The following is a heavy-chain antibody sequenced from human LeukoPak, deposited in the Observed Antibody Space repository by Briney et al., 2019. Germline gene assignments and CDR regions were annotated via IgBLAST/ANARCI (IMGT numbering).Heavy chain of an antibody. CDR3: AKGYFLVATNVEYYFDY. V-gene: IGHV3-30*02. CDR2: IRYDGSNT. D-gene: IGHD1-26*01. Sequence: GGSLRLSCAASGFTFSHYGMHWVRQAPGKGLEWVAFIRYDGSNTYYADSVKGRFTISRDNSKNTLYLQMNSLRPEDTSIFYCAKGYFLVATNVEYYFDYWGQGTLVTVSS. CDR1: GFTFSHYG. J-gene: IGHJ4*02.